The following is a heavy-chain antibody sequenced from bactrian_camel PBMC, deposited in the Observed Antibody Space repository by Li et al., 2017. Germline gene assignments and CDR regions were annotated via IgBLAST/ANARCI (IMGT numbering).Heavy chain of an antibody. J-gene: IGHJ4*01. CDR3: TAYGGNWEFAY. CDR2: VQGGAAGYT. Sequence: VQLVESGGGSVQAGGSLRLSCEAAGFTFSSYDMCWVRQAPGKGLEWVSSVQGGAAGYTRYADSVKGRFTISRDNAKNTLYLQLNSLKTEDTAMYYCTAYGGNWEFAYWGQGTQVTVS. V-gene: IGHV3S40*01. D-gene: IGHD6*01. CDR1: GFTFSSYD.